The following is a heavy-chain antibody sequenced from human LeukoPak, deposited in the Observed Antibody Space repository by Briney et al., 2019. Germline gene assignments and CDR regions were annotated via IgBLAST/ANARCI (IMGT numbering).Heavy chain of an antibody. V-gene: IGHV4-30-4*07. CDR2: IYYSGST. Sequence: PSQTLSLTCAVSGGSISSGGYSWSWIRQPPGTGLEWIGYIYYSGSTYYNPSLKSRVTISVDTSKNQFSLKLSSVTAADTAVYYCARGEKNVHYYGSGSEFDYWGQGTLVTVSS. J-gene: IGHJ4*02. D-gene: IGHD3-10*01. CDR1: GGSISSGGYS. CDR3: ARGEKNVHYYGSGSEFDY.